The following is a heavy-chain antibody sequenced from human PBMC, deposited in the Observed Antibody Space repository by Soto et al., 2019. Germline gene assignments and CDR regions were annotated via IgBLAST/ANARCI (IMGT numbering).Heavy chain of an antibody. Sequence: QVQQQPWGAGLLKPSETLSLTCSVVPGSFSHYFWNWIRQSPGKGLEWIGKIKHGGSSNYNPSLRSRVSISLDMSKNQFSLNLSSVTAADTGVYYCARGGSSDGQVALDMWGQGTMVTVSS. V-gene: IGHV4-34*01. D-gene: IGHD6-19*01. CDR2: IKHGGSS. CDR3: ARGGSSDGQVALDM. J-gene: IGHJ3*02. CDR1: PGSFSHYF.